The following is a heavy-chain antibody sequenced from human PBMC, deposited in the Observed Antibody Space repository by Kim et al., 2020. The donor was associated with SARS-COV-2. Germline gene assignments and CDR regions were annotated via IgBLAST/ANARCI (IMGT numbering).Heavy chain of an antibody. Sequence: GGSLRPSCAASGFTFSDHYVDWVRQAPGKGLEWVGRSRNKANSYTTEHAASVKGRFTISRDDSKNSLYLQMNSLKTEDTAVYYCARVYHPAIASPGPENAFDIWGQGTMVTVSS. CDR1: GFTFSDHY. D-gene: IGHD6-6*01. V-gene: IGHV3-72*01. CDR3: ARVYHPAIASPGPENAFDI. CDR2: SRNKANSYTT. J-gene: IGHJ3*02.